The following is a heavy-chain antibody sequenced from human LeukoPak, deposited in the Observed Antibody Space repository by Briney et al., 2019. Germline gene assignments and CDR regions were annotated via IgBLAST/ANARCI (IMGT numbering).Heavy chain of an antibody. CDR2: ISGSDGST. D-gene: IGHD3-3*01. CDR3: AKDRGLRFLEWFFDY. V-gene: IGHV3-23*01. CDR1: GFTLRTYA. Sequence: PGGSLRLSCAASGFTLRTYAMSWVRQAPGKGLEWVPAISGSDGSTYYADSVKGRFTIPRDNSKNTLYLQMNSLRAEDTAVYYCAKDRGLRFLEWFFDYWGQGTLVTVSS. J-gene: IGHJ4*02.